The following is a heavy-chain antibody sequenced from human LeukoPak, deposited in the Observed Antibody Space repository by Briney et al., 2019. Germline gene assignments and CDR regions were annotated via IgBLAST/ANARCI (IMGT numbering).Heavy chain of an antibody. V-gene: IGHV4-61*01. Sequence: SETLSLTCTVSGGSVSSGIYYWSWIRQPPGKGLEWIGDIYYSGSTNYNPSLKSRVTISVDTSKNQFSLRLSSVTAADTAVYYSARLASGSYGPLTPFDYWGQGTLVTVSS. CDR3: ARLASGSYGPLTPFDY. D-gene: IGHD1-26*01. CDR2: IYYSGST. J-gene: IGHJ4*02. CDR1: GGSVSSGIYY.